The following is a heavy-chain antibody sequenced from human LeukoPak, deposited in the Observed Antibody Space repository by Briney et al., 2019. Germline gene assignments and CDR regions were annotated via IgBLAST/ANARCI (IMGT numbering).Heavy chain of an antibody. D-gene: IGHD2-21*01. V-gene: IGHV3-21*01. CDR2: ISSSSSYI. CDR3: SCGDCYYNWFDP. J-gene: IGHJ5*02. CDR1: GFTFSSYS. Sequence: GSLRLSCAASGFTFSSYSMNWVRQAPGKGLEWVSSISSSSSYIYYADSVKGRFTISRDNAKNSLYLQMNSLRAEDTAVYYCSCGDCYYNWFDPWGQGTLVTVSS.